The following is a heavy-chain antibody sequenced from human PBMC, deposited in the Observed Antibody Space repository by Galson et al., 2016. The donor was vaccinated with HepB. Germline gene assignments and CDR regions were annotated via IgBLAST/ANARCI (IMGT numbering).Heavy chain of an antibody. CDR3: ASLKNYGSYWYFDL. Sequence: TLSLTCTVSGGSISSGGYYWTWIRQHPGKGLEWIGYICYSGSTYYNPSLMSRITISVDTSKNQFSLRLNSVTAADTAVYYCASLKNYGSYWYFDLWGRGTLVTVSS. CDR2: ICYSGST. CDR1: GGSISSGGYY. V-gene: IGHV4-31*03. D-gene: IGHD4-17*01. J-gene: IGHJ2*01.